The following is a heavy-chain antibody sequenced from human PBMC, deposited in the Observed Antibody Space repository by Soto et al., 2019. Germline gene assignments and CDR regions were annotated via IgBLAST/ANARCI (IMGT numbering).Heavy chain of an antibody. CDR1: GFTFGKFV. J-gene: IGHJ6*02. V-gene: IGHV3-23*01. CDR3: TKASSDRNHMEV. CDR2: ITETGADT. Sequence: GGSLRLSCAASGFTFGKFVMRWVRQTPGKGLEWVSTITETGADTYYTDSVKGRFTISRDNSKNTLYLQMTTLRAEDTALYYCTKASSDRNHMEVWGQGPRSPSP.